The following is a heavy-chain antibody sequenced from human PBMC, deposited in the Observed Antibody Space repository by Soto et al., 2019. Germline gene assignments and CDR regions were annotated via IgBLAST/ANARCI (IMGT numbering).Heavy chain of an antibody. CDR2: IYYSGST. J-gene: IGHJ4*02. CDR1: GGSISSGGNY. D-gene: IGHD3-10*01. V-gene: IGHV4-31*03. CDR3: AGGAGSRSFYPAGSLDH. Sequence: QVQLQESGPRLVKPSQTLSLTCTVSGGSISSGGNYWSWIRQHPGKGLEWIGYIYYSGSTSYNPSLKSRVIISVDPSKNQFSLRLSSLAAGEPAVYYFAGGAGSRSFYPAGSLDHRGQGSLVTVSS.